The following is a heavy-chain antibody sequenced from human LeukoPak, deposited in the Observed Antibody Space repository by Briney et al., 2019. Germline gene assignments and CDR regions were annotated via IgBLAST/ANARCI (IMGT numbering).Heavy chain of an antibody. CDR3: ARDNYGSGSYSRYFDY. Sequence: GGSLRLSCAASGFTFSSYSMNWVRQAPGKGLEWVSVIFGGGNTYYADSVKGRFTISRDNSKNTLHLQMNSLRVEDTAVYYCARDNYGSGSYSRYFDYWGLGTLVTVSS. J-gene: IGHJ4*02. CDR1: GFTFSSYS. D-gene: IGHD3-10*01. CDR2: IFGGGNT. V-gene: IGHV3-66*02.